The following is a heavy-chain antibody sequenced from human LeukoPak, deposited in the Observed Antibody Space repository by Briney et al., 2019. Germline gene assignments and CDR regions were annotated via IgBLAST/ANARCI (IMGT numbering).Heavy chain of an antibody. CDR3: ARDGLSNWFDP. V-gene: IGHV3-21*01. D-gene: IGHD2/OR15-2a*01. CDR1: GFTFSSYS. J-gene: IGHJ5*02. CDR2: ISSSSSYI. Sequence: GGSLRLSCAASGFTFSSYSMNWVRQAPGKGLEWVSSISSSSSYIYYADSVKGRFTISRDNAKNSLYLQMNSLRAEDTAVYYCARDGLSNWFDPWGQGTLVTVSP.